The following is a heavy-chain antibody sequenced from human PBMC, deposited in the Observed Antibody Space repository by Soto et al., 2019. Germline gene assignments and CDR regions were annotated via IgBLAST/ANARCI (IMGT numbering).Heavy chain of an antibody. J-gene: IGHJ5*02. Sequence: PSETLSLTCAISGDSVSSKSATWNWFRQSPTRGLEWLGRTYYRSKWSNDYAVAVKSRITINPDTSKNQFSLQLNSVTPEDTAVYYCARAVTIAASATNWFDPWGQGTLVTVSS. V-gene: IGHV6-1*01. CDR1: GDSVSSKSAT. CDR3: ARAVTIAASATNWFDP. D-gene: IGHD4-17*01. CDR2: TYYRSKWSN.